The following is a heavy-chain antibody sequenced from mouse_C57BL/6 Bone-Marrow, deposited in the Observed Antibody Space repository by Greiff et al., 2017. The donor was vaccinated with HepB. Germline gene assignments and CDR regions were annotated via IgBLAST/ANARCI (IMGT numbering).Heavy chain of an antibody. CDR1: GFTFSSYG. D-gene: IGHD1-1*01. CDR2: ISSGGSYT. V-gene: IGHV5-6*01. CDR3: ARKGLLREKNY. Sequence: VQLKESGGDLVKPGGSLKLSCAASGFTFSSYGMSWVRQTPDKRLEWVATISSGGSYTYYPDSVKGRFTISRDNAKNTLYLQMSSLKSEDTAMYYCARKGLLREKNYWGQGTTLTVSS. J-gene: IGHJ2*01.